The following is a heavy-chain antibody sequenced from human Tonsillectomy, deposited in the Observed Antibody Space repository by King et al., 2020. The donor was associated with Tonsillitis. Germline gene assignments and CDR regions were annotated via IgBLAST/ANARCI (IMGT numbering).Heavy chain of an antibody. CDR2: IRSKAYGGTT. V-gene: IGHV3-49*04. D-gene: IGHD3-3*01. CDR3: TRDGTIFGVQATYYNYYGMDV. CDR1: GFTFGDYA. J-gene: IGHJ6*02. Sequence: VQLVESGGGLVQPGRSLRLSCTASGFTFGDYAMSWVRQAPGKGLEWVGFIRSKAYGGTTEYAASVKGRFTISRDDSKSIAYLQMNSLKTEDTAVYYCTRDGTIFGVQATYYNYYGMDVWGQGTTVTVSS.